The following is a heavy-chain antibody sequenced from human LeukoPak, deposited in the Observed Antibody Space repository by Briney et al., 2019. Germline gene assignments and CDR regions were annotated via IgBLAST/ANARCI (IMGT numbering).Heavy chain of an antibody. CDR1: GGSFSSYY. CDR3: ARLWAADLLGYCSSTSCSMLPFDY. D-gene: IGHD2-2*01. Sequence: PSETLSLTCAVYGGSFSSYYWSWIRQPPGKGLEWIGYIYYSGSTNYNPSLKSRVTISVDTSKNQFSLKLSSVTAADTAVYYCARLWAADLLGYCSSTSCSMLPFDYWGQGTLVTVSS. V-gene: IGHV4-59*01. CDR2: IYYSGST. J-gene: IGHJ4*02.